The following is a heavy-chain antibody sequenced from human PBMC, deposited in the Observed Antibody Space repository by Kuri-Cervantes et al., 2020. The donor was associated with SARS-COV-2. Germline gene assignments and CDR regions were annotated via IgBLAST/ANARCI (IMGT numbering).Heavy chain of an antibody. J-gene: IGHJ6*02. V-gene: IGHV1-69*06. Sequence: SVKVSCKASGGTFSSYAISWVRQAPGQGLEWMGGIIPIFGTANYAQKFQGRVTITADKSTSTAYMELSSLRSEDTAVYYCARSRRIAARPVAGGFDYYYYGMDVWGQGTTVTVSS. CDR3: ARSRRIAARPVAGGFDYYYYGMDV. D-gene: IGHD6-6*01. CDR1: GGTFSSYA. CDR2: IIPIFGTA.